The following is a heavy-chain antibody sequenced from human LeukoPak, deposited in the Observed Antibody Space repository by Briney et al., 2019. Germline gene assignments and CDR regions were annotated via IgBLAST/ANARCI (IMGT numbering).Heavy chain of an antibody. CDR1: GLTVSSNS. Sequence: GGSLRLSCAASGLTVSSNSMSWVRQAPGKGLEWVSFIYSGGSTYYADSVKGRFTISRDNSKNTLYLQMNSLRAEDTAVYYCAKDITVAGTDYWGQGTLVTVSS. D-gene: IGHD6-19*01. CDR2: IYSGGST. J-gene: IGHJ4*02. CDR3: AKDITVAGTDY. V-gene: IGHV3-53*01.